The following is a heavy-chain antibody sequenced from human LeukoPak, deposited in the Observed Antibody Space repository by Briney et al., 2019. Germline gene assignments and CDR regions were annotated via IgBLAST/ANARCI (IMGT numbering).Heavy chain of an antibody. D-gene: IGHD5-18*01. Sequence: SQTLSLTCDLSGDSVSTNTVAWNWIRRSPSRGLEWLGRTYFRSRWYNDYAASVKSRITITADTSKNQISLHLTSVTPEDTAVYYCARYTSVTFDYWGQGTLVTVSS. CDR1: GDSVSTNTVA. CDR2: TYFRSRWYN. CDR3: ARYTSVTFDY. V-gene: IGHV6-1*01. J-gene: IGHJ4*02.